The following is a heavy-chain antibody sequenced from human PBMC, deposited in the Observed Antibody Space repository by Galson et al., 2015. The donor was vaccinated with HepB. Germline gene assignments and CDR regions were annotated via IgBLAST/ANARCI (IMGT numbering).Heavy chain of an antibody. V-gene: IGHV2-70*11. CDR2: IDWDDDK. Sequence: PALVKPTQTLTLTCTFSGFSLSTSGMCVSWIRQPPGKALEWLARIDWDDDKYYSTSLKTRLTISKDTSKNQVVLTMTNMDPVDTATYYCARIPLGYGGFSYYFDYWGQGTLVTVSS. CDR1: GFSLSTSGMC. CDR3: ARIPLGYGGFSYYFDY. D-gene: IGHD4-23*01. J-gene: IGHJ4*02.